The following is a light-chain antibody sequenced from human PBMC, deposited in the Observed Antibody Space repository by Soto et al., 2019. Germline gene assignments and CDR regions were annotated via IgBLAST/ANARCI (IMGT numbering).Light chain of an antibody. V-gene: IGKV3-20*01. J-gene: IGKJ2*01. Sequence: EIVLTQSPGTLSLSPGERATLFCRASQTIGSNYLVWYQQKPGQAPRLLIYAASRRATGIPDRFSGSGSGTAFTLTISRLEPEDFAVYYCQQYGSSPPYAFDQGTKLEIK. CDR3: QQYGSSPPYA. CDR1: QTIGSNY. CDR2: AAS.